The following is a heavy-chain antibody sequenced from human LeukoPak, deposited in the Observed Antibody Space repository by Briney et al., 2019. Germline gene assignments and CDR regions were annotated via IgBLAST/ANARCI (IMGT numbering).Heavy chain of an antibody. V-gene: IGHV1-24*01. CDR1: GYSLTELS. CDR3: AADRADFDSSGYALDY. CDR2: FDPEDGET. J-gene: IGHJ4*02. Sequence: ASVTVSCTVSGYSLTELSMQWVRQAPGKGLEWMGGFDPEDGETIYAEKFQGRVTMTEDTSTDTAYMELSSLRSEDTAVYYCAADRADFDSSGYALDYWGQGTLVTVSS. D-gene: IGHD3-22*01.